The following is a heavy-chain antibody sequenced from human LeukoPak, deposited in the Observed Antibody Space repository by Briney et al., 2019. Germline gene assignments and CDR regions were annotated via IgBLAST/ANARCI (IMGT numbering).Heavy chain of an antibody. V-gene: IGHV1-8*01. CDR2: MNPNSGNT. CDR3: ARGFYYGHDAFDI. Sequence: GASVKVSCKASGYTFTSYDINGVRQATGQGLEWMGWMNPNSGNTGYAQKFQGRVTMTRNTSISTAYMELSSLRSEGTAVYYCARGFYYGHDAFDIWGQGTLVTVSS. CDR1: GYTFTSYD. J-gene: IGHJ3*02. D-gene: IGHD3-10*01.